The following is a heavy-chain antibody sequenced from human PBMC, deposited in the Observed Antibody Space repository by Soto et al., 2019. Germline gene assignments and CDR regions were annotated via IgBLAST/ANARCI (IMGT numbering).Heavy chain of an antibody. D-gene: IGHD3-3*01. Sequence: SETLSLTCAVYGGSFSGYYWSWIRQPPGKGLEWIGEINHSGSTNYNPSLKSRVTISVDTSKNQFSLKLSSVTAADTAVYYCARGRRYDFWICYYTGYQAVGMDVRGQRTTVTVS. CDR1: GGSFSGYY. V-gene: IGHV4-34*01. J-gene: IGHJ6*02. CDR3: ARGRRYDFWICYYTGYQAVGMDV. CDR2: INHSGST.